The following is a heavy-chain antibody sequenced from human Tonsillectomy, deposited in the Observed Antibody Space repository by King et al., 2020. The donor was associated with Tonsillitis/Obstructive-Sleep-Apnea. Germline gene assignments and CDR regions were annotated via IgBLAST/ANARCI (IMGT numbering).Heavy chain of an antibody. Sequence: VQLVESGGGLVQPGGSLRLSCAASGFTFSSYAMNWVRQAPGKGLEWVSYISSSSSTIYYADFLKGRFTISRDNAKSSLYLQMNSLRDEDTAVYYCARDLGWASVGVTEWFDPWGQGTLVTVSS. D-gene: IGHD3-16*01. J-gene: IGHJ5*02. V-gene: IGHV3-48*02. CDR3: ARDLGWASVGVTEWFDP. CDR1: GFTFSSYA. CDR2: ISSSSSTI.